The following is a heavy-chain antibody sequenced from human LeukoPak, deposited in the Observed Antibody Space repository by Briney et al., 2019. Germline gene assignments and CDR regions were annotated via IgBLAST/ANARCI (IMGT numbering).Heavy chain of an antibody. J-gene: IGHJ6*03. CDR2: INPNSGDT. D-gene: IGHD6-13*01. CDR3: AREGDSSSWKYYYYMDV. Sequence: ASVKVSCKASGYTFTGYYINWVRQAPGQGLEWMGWINPNSGDTNYAQKFQGRVTMTTDTSTSTAYMELSRLRSDDTAVYYCAREGDSSSWKYYYYMDVWGKGATVTVSS. CDR1: GYTFTGYY. V-gene: IGHV1-2*02.